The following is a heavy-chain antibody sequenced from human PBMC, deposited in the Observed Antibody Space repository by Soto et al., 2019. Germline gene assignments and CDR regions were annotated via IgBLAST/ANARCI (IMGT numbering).Heavy chain of an antibody. Sequence: QLHLVQSGAVVKKPGASVTVSCSASGYPVTAYYMHWVRQAPGRGLEWMGGFNPATGAAKYTQTFPGRVTMTRDTSTSTVFMELSGLTSGDTGVFYCARGGGVGVAGSAAFDMWGQGTLVTVSS. D-gene: IGHD3-3*01. CDR3: ARGGGVGVAGSAAFDM. V-gene: IGHV1-2*02. CDR2: FNPATGAA. CDR1: GYPVTAYY. J-gene: IGHJ3*02.